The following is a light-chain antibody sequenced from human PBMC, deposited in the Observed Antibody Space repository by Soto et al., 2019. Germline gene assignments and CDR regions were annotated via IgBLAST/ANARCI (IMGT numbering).Light chain of an antibody. J-gene: IGLJ2*01. CDR1: SSNIGSNT. V-gene: IGLV1-44*01. CDR3: AAWDDSLHVV. CDR2: SNN. Sequence: QSVLTQPPSASGTPGPRVTLSCSGSSSNIGSNTVNWYQQLPGTAPKLLIYSNNQRPSGVPDRFSGSKSGTSASLAISGLQSEDEADYYCAAWDDSLHVVFGGGTKLTVL.